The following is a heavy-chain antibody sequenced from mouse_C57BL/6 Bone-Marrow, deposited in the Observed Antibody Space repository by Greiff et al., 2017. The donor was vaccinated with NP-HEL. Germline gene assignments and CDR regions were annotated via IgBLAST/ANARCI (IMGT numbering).Heavy chain of an antibody. J-gene: IGHJ3*01. V-gene: IGHV5-4*01. CDR1: GFTFSSYA. Sequence: EVMLVESGGGLVKPGGSLKLSCAASGFTFSSYAMSWVRQTPEQRLEWVATISDGGSSTYYPDNVKGRFTISRDNAKNNLYLQRSHLKSEDTAKYYGAKDGYYEAYWGQGTLVTVSA. D-gene: IGHD2-3*01. CDR3: AKDGYYEAY. CDR2: ISDGGSST.